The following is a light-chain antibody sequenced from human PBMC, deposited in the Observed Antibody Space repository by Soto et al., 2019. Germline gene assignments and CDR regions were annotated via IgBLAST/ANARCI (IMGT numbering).Light chain of an antibody. CDR2: GAS. J-gene: IGKJ2*01. Sequence: EIVLTQSPGTLSLSPGERATLSCRASQSVTSNFLAWYQQKPGQAPRLLIYGASTRAAGVPDGFSGSGSGTDSTLTITRLEPEDFAVYYCQPYGRPPLMYTFGQGTKLGFK. CDR1: QSVTSNF. CDR3: QPYGRPPLMYT. V-gene: IGKV3-20*01.